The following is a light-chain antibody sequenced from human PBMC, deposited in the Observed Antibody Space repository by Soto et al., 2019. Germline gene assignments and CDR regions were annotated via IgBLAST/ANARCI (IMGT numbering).Light chain of an antibody. CDR2: GAS. CDR3: HQYNSWPPGT. CDR1: QSVGGN. V-gene: IGKV3-15*01. J-gene: IGKJ2*02. Sequence: EIVMTQSPATLSVSPGERATLSCRASQSVGGNLAWYQQEAGRAPRLLVYGASTRATGISARFSGSESGTEFALTISSLQSGDFAVYYCHQYNSWPPGTFGQGTKLEMK.